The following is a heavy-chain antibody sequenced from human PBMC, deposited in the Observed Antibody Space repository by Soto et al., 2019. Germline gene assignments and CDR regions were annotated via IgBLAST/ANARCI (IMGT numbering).Heavy chain of an antibody. Sequence: MQLMQSGPEVKKPGTSVKVSCKASGFTFTSSAVQWVRQARGQRLEWIGWIVVGSGNTNYAQKVQERVTITRDMSTSTAYMELSSLRSEDTAVYYCAAGSKYCSSTSCYQYYYGMDVSGQGTTVTVSS. CDR3: AAGSKYCSSTSCYQYYYGMDV. J-gene: IGHJ6*02. D-gene: IGHD2-2*01. CDR1: GFTFTSSA. CDR2: IVVGSGNT. V-gene: IGHV1-58*01.